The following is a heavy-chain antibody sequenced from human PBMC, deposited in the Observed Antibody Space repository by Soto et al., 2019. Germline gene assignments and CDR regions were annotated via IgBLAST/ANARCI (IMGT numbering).Heavy chain of an antibody. D-gene: IGHD6-13*01. V-gene: IGHV1-69*05. CDR2: IIPIFGTA. CDR3: ARDEQQLNY. J-gene: IGHJ4*02. Sequence: SVKVSCKASGGTFSSYAISWVRQAPGQGLEWMGGIIPIFGTASYAQKFQGRVTMTRDTSTSTVYMELSSLRSEDTAVYYCARDEQQLNYWGQGTLVTVSS. CDR1: GGTFSSYA.